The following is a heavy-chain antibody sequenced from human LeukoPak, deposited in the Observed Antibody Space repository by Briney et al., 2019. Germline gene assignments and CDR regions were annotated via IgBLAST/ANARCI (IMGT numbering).Heavy chain of an antibody. CDR1: GGSISSGNYY. CDR2: IYYSGST. CDR3: ARVVIFELGYFDY. Sequence: PSETLSLTCTVSGGSISSGNYYWSWIRQPPGKGLEWIGYIYYSGSTYYNPSLKSRVTISVDTSKNQFSLKLTSVTAADTAVYYCARVVIFELGYFDYWGQGTLVTVSS. D-gene: IGHD1-7*01. V-gene: IGHV4-30-4*08. J-gene: IGHJ4*02.